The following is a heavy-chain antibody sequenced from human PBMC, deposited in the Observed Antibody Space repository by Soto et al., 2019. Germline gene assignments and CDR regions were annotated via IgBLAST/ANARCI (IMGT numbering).Heavy chain of an antibody. CDR3: AKDEWLPRYHYYGMDV. Sequence: GGSLRLSCAASGFTFSSYGMHWVRQAPGKGLEWVAVISYDGSNKYYADSVKGRFTISRDNSKNTLYLQMNSLRAEDTAVYYCAKDEWLPRYHYYGMDVWGQGTTVTVSS. CDR2: ISYDGSNK. J-gene: IGHJ6*02. V-gene: IGHV3-30*18. D-gene: IGHD5-12*01. CDR1: GFTFSSYG.